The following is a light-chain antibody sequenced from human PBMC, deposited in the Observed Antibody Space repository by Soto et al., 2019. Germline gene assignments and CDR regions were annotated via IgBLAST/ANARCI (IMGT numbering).Light chain of an antibody. CDR3: QQYGSSSWT. J-gene: IGKJ1*01. V-gene: IGKV3-20*01. CDR2: GTS. CDR1: QSVSSSY. Sequence: EIVLTQSPSTLSLSPGERATLSCRASQSVSSSYLAWYQQKPGQAPRLLIYGTSSRATAIPDRFSGSGSGTDFTLTISRLEPEDFAVYYCQQYGSSSWTFGQGT.